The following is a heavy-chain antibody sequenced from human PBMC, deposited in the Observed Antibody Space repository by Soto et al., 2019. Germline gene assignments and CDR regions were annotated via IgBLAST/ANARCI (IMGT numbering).Heavy chain of an antibody. CDR1: GGSINVYY. J-gene: IGHJ5*02. CDR3: ARGHRDGYRSGSLAS. Sequence: QVQLQESGPGLVKPSETLSLTCTVSGGSINVYYWSWIRQPPGKGLEWVGYIHNSGSTNYIPSLKRRVTIPVHTSKNQFPLTLSSVTSADTAVYYCARGHRDGYRSGSLASWGRGTLVTVSS. V-gene: IGHV4-59*01. D-gene: IGHD5-12*01. CDR2: IHNSGST.